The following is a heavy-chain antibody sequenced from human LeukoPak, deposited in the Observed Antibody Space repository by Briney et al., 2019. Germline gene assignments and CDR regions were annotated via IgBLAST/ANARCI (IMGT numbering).Heavy chain of an antibody. CDR3: AKYYYDSSGYYY. CDR2: IIPILGIA. Sequence: SVKVSCRASGGTFSSYAISWVRQAPGQGLEWMGRIIPILGIANYAQKFQGRVTITADKSTSTAYMELSSLRSEDTAVYYCAKYYYDSSGYYYWGQGTLVTVSS. D-gene: IGHD3-22*01. J-gene: IGHJ4*02. V-gene: IGHV1-69*04. CDR1: GGTFSSYA.